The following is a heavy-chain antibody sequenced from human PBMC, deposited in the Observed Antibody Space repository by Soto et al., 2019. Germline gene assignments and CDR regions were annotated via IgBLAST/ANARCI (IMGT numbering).Heavy chain of an antibody. V-gene: IGHV3-53*01. CDR1: GFTVSSNY. J-gene: IGHJ4*02. D-gene: IGHD2-21*02. Sequence: GGSLRLSCAASGFTVSSNYMSWVRQAPGRGLEWVSIIYSGGSTYYADSVKGRFTISRDSSKNTLFLQMNSVRADDTAVYYCARAVVTALFYYFDYWGQGTLVTVSS. CDR3: ARAVVTALFYYFDY. CDR2: IYSGGST.